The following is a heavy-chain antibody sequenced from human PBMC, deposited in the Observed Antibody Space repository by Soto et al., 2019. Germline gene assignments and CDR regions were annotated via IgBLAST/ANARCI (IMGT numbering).Heavy chain of an antibody. V-gene: IGHV4-30-4*01. J-gene: IGHJ5*02. CDR1: GGSVNSGDYY. Sequence: PSENLSLTCTVSGGSVNSGDYYWSWIRQSPGKGLEWIGSIFYSGTTYYNPSLKGRITISIDTSKNQFSLRLTSVTAADTTVYYCARDWVHERWFDPWGQGTLVTVSS. D-gene: IGHD1-1*01. CDR3: ARDWVHERWFDP. CDR2: IFYSGTT.